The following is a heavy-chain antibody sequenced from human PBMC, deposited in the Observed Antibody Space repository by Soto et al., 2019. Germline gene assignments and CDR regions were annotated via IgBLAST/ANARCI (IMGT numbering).Heavy chain of an antibody. Sequence: PGGSLRLSCAASGFTFSSYAMHWVRQAPGKGLEWVAVISYDGSNKYYADSVKGRFTISGDNSKNTLYLQMNSLRAEDTAVYYCARDSDYYDSSGPVDPWGQGTLVTVSS. D-gene: IGHD3-22*01. V-gene: IGHV3-30-3*01. CDR1: GFTFSSYA. CDR3: ARDSDYYDSSGPVDP. J-gene: IGHJ5*02. CDR2: ISYDGSNK.